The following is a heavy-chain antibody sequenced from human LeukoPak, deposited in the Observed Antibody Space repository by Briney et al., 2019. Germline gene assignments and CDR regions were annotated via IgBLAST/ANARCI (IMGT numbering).Heavy chain of an antibody. CDR3: VNSGYTHWYFDL. Sequence: PSETLSLTCTVSGGSISPYYWCWIRQPPGKGLEWIGYVSYSGSTNYNPSLRSRGTISVDTSKNQFSLKLSSVTAADTAVYYCVNSGYTHWYFDLWGRGTLVTVSS. CDR2: VSYSGST. CDR1: GGSISPYY. J-gene: IGHJ2*01. D-gene: IGHD3-22*01. V-gene: IGHV4-59*01.